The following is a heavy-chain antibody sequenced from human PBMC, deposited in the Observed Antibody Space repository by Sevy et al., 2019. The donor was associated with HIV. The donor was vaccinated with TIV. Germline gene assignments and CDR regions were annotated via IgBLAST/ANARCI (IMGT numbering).Heavy chain of an antibody. Sequence: GGSLRLSCTASGFTFGDYGMSWFRQTPGKGLEWIGFIRRKGYGGTIEYAASVKGRVTISRDDSTSIAHLQMNSLKTEDPAVYYCSRSPYYHPSGTYYHDYWGQGTLVTVSS. CDR2: IRRKGYGGTI. V-gene: IGHV3-49*03. D-gene: IGHD3-10*01. J-gene: IGHJ4*02. CDR3: SRSPYYHPSGTYYHDY. CDR1: GFTFGDYG.